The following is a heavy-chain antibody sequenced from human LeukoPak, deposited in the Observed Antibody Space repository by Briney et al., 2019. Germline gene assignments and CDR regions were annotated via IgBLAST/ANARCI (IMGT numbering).Heavy chain of an antibody. Sequence: SETLSLTCTVSGGSISSSSYYWSWIRQPPGKGLEWIGYIYYSGSTNYNPSLKSRVTISVDTSKNQFSLKLSSVTAADTAVYYCARDSSGWYSPYYFDYWGQGTLVTVSS. CDR2: IYYSGST. V-gene: IGHV4-61*01. CDR3: ARDSSGWYSPYYFDY. CDR1: GGSISSSSYY. D-gene: IGHD6-19*01. J-gene: IGHJ4*02.